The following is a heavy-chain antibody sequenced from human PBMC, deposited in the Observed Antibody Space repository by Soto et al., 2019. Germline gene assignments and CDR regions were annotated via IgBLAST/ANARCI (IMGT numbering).Heavy chain of an antibody. CDR3: ARGGGNHRGYSGYENDY. CDR1: GFTFSDYY. Sequence: PGGSLRLSCAASGFTFSDYYMSWIRQAPGKGLEWVSYISSSSSYTNYADSVKGRFTISRDNAKNSLYLQMNSLRAEDTAVYYCARGGGNHRGYSGYENDYCGQGPLVTVYS. V-gene: IGHV3-11*06. J-gene: IGHJ4*02. D-gene: IGHD5-12*01. CDR2: ISSSSSYT.